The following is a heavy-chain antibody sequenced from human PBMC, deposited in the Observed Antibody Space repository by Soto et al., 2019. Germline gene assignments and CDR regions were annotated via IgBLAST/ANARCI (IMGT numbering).Heavy chain of an antibody. D-gene: IGHD6-19*01. CDR3: AKHLLAVAGYLLGMDV. CDR1: GFTFSSYG. Sequence: QVQLVESGGGVVQPGRSLRLSCAASGFTFSSYGMHWVRQAPGKGLEWVAVISHDGSNKYFADSVKGRFTISRDNSRTTLYLQMNSLRAEDTAVYYCAKHLLAVAGYLLGMDVWGQGTTVTVSS. J-gene: IGHJ6*02. V-gene: IGHV3-30*18. CDR2: ISHDGSNK.